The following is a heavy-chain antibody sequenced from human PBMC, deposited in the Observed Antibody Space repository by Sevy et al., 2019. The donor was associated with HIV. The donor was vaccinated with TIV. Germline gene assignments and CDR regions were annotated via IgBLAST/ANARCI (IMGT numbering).Heavy chain of an antibody. J-gene: IGHJ5*02. CDR3: ARINIVATIWGPSNWFDP. Sequence: SETLSLTCTVSGGSISSYYWSWIRQPPGKGLEWIGYIYYSGSTNYNPSLKSRVTISVDTSKNQFSLKLSSVTAVDTAVYYCARINIVATIWGPSNWFDPWGQGTLVTVSS. CDR1: GGSISSYY. CDR2: IYYSGST. D-gene: IGHD5-12*01. V-gene: IGHV4-59*01.